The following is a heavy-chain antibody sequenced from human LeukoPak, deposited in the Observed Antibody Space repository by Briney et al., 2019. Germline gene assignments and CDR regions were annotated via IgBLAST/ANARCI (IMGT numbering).Heavy chain of an antibody. V-gene: IGHV3-23*01. Sequence: PGGSLRLSCAASGFTFSSYAMSWVRQAPGKGLEWVSAISGSGGSTYYADSMKGRFTISRDNSKNTLYLQMNSLRAEDTAVYYCAKVPWYSSSRPFDYWGQGTLVTVSS. CDR1: GFTFSSYA. CDR2: ISGSGGST. J-gene: IGHJ4*02. D-gene: IGHD6-13*01. CDR3: AKVPWYSSSRPFDY.